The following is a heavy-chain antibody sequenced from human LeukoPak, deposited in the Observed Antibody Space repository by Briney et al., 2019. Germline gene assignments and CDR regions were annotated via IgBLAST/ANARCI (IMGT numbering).Heavy chain of an antibody. CDR3: AREGYDFWSGYYDY. CDR1: GGSMSSGDYY. V-gene: IGHV4-30-4*01. Sequence: SETLSLTCTVSGGSMSSGDYYWSWIRQPPGKGLEWIGYIYYSGSTYYNPSLKSRVTISVDTSKNQFSLKLSSVTAADTAVYYCAREGYDFWSGYYDYWGQGTLVTVSS. J-gene: IGHJ4*02. CDR2: IYYSGST. D-gene: IGHD3-3*01.